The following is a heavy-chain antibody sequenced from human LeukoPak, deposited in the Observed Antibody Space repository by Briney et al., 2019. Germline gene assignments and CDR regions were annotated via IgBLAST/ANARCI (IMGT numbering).Heavy chain of an antibody. J-gene: IGHJ6*03. V-gene: IGHV4-30-2*01. CDR1: GGSISSGGYY. CDR3: ARGTSFAYYYMDV. Sequence: SETLSLTCTVSGGSISSGGYYWSWIRQPPGKGLEWIGYIYHSGSTYYNPSLKSRVTISVDRSKNQFSLKLSSVTAADTAVYYCARGTSFAYYYMDVWGKGTTVTVSS. D-gene: IGHD2-2*01. CDR2: IYHSGST.